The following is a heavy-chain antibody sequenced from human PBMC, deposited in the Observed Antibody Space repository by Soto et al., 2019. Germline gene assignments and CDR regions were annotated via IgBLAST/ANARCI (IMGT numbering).Heavy chain of an antibody. CDR3: ARWGELRAGGAFDI. V-gene: IGHV1-69*12. J-gene: IGHJ3*02. CDR1: GGTFSSYA. D-gene: IGHD1-26*01. CDR2: IIPMFGTA. Sequence: QVQLVQSGAEMKKPGSSVKVSCKASGGTFSSYAISWVRQAPGQGLEWMGGIIPMFGTANYAQKFQGRVTITADESTNTAYMDLSSLRSQDTAVYYCARWGELRAGGAFDIWGQGTMVSVSS.